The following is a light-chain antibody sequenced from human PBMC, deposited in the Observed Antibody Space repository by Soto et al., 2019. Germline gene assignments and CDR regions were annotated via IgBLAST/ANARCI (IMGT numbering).Light chain of an antibody. V-gene: IGKV3-20*01. CDR1: QSVSSSY. J-gene: IGKJ2*01. CDR3: QQYGSSPPFT. CDR2: GAS. Sequence: EIVLTQSPGTLSLSPGERATLSCRASQSVSSSYLAWYQQKPGQAPRLLIYGASSRATGIPDRFSGSGSGTDSTLTISRLEPEDFAVYYCQQYGSSPPFTFGQGTKVEI.